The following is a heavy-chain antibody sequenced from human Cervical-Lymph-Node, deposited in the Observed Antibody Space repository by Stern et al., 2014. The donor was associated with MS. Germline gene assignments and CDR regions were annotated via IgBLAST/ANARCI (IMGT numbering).Heavy chain of an antibody. V-gene: IGHV5-10-1*03. CDR3: ARLSQMVADGGRFFEM. Sequence: EVQLVESGVEVKKPGESLRISCKASGYTLTNHWITWVRQMPGKGMEWMGRSDPSGSYSKYSPSFEGRVAISAATSINTAYLHLNSLRASDTAIYYCARLSQMVADGGRFFEMWGQGTMVTVSS. CDR1: GYTLTNHW. D-gene: IGHD2-15*01. J-gene: IGHJ3*02. CDR2: SDPSGSYS.